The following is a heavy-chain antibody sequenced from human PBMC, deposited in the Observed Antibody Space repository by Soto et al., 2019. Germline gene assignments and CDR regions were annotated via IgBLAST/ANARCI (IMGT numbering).Heavy chain of an antibody. V-gene: IGHV3-73*01. D-gene: IGHD1-1*01. CDR2: IRSRPNSYAT. Sequence: XESLRRPCAVAGFAFSGCSLHWVRQASAKGLEWGGRIRSRPNSYATAYAAAVKGRFIVSRENPKTTSYPQLDSPKNADTAMYYRLRENDYCYHGVDVWGQGAMVTVSS. CDR1: GFAFSGCS. J-gene: IGHJ6*02. CDR3: LRENDYCYHGVDV.